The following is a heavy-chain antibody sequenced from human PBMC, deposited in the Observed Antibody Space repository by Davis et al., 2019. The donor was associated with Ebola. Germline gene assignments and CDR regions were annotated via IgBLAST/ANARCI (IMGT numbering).Heavy chain of an antibody. J-gene: IGHJ4*02. CDR1: GLTFSSYG. CDR3: ARGGYCTGGVCYYFDY. D-gene: IGHD2-8*02. Sequence: RRSLSLSCPASGLTFSSYGMHWVRQAPGKGLEWVAVIPYDGINKYYADSVKGRFTISRDNSKNTMYLQMNSLGSADTAVYYCARGGYCTGGVCYYFDYWGQGTLVTVSS. CDR2: IPYDGINK. V-gene: IGHV3-30*03.